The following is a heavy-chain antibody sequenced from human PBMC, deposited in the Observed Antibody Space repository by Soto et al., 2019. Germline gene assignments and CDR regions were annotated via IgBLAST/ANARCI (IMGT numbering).Heavy chain of an antibody. CDR1: GGSISSSSYY. Sequence: SETLSLTCTVSGGSISSSSYYWGWIRQPPGKGLEWIGSIYYSGSTYYNPSLKSRVTISVDTSKNQFSLKLSSVTAADTAVYYCARHPDYYYYYMDVWGKGTTVTVSS. CDR3: ARHPDYYYYYMDV. V-gene: IGHV4-39*01. CDR2: IYYSGST. J-gene: IGHJ6*03.